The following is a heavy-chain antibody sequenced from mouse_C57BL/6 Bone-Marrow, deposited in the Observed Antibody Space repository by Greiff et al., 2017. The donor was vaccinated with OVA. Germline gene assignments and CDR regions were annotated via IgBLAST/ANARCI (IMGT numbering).Heavy chain of an antibody. CDR1: GFTFSDYG. Sequence: EVKVVESGGGLVKPGGSLKLSCAASGFTFSDYGMHWVRQAPEKGLEWVAYISSGSSTIYYADTVKGRFTISRDNTKNTLFLQMTSMRSENTAMYDCAREVNYYMDYWGQGTSVTVSS. CDR2: ISSGSSTI. CDR3: AREVNYYMDY. J-gene: IGHJ4*01. V-gene: IGHV5-17*01. D-gene: IGHD1-1*01.